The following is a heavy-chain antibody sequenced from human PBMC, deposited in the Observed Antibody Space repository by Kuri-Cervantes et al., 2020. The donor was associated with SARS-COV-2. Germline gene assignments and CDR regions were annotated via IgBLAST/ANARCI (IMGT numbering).Heavy chain of an antibody. D-gene: IGHD3-10*01. J-gene: IGHJ6*02. Sequence: GESLKISCAASGFTFSSYSMNWVRQAPGKGLEWVSSISNSSSYIYYADSVKGRFTIFRDNAKNSLYLQMNSLRAEDTAVYYCAIIESSSDYYYYYGMDVWGQGTTVTVSS. V-gene: IGHV3-21*01. CDR1: GFTFSSYS. CDR3: AIIESSSDYYYYYGMDV. CDR2: ISNSSSYI.